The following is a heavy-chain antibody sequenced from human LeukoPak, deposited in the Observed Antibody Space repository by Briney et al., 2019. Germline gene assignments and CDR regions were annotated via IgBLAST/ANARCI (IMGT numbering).Heavy chain of an antibody. CDR1: GLTFSSYW. CDR3: ARVWGDFDL. V-gene: IGHV3-74*01. J-gene: IGHJ2*01. CDR2: INSDGSGT. D-gene: IGHD3-16*01. Sequence: QAGGSLRLSCAASGLTFSSYWMHWVRQAPGKGLVWVSRINSDGSGTTYADSVKGRFTISRDNAKNTLYLQMNSLRAEDTAVYYCARVWGDFDLWGRGTLVTVSS.